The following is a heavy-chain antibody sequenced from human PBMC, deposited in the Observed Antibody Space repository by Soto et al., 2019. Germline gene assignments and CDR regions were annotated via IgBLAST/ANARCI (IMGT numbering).Heavy chain of an antibody. CDR1: GFTFSSYA. CDR2: ISGSGGST. CDR3: ARAAAGTKYYYYYMDV. V-gene: IGHV3-23*01. Sequence: GGSLRLSCAASGFTFSSYAMSWVRQAPGKGLEWASAISGSGGSTYYADSVKGRFTISRDNSKNTLYLQMNSLRAEDTAVYYCARAAAGTKYYYYYMDVWGKGTTVTVSS. D-gene: IGHD6-13*01. J-gene: IGHJ6*03.